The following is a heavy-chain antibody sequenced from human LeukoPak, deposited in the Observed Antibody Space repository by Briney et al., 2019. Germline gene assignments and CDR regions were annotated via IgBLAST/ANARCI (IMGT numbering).Heavy chain of an antibody. CDR3: AKSRGVVLRFLEWLSSSPPDY. CDR2: ISYDGSNK. V-gene: IGHV3-30*18. CDR1: GFTFSSYG. D-gene: IGHD3-3*01. Sequence: GRSLRLSCAASGFTFSSYGKHWVRQAPGKGLEWVAVISYDGSNKYYADSVKGRFTISRDNSKNTLYLQMNSLRAEDTAVYYCAKSRGVVLRFLEWLSSSPPDYWGQGTLVTVSS. J-gene: IGHJ4*02.